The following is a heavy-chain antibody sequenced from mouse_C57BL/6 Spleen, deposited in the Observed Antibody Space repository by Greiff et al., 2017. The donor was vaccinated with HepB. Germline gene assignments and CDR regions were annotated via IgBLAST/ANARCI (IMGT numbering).Heavy chain of an antibody. CDR1: GFTFSDYG. D-gene: IGHD2-4*01. J-gene: IGHJ2*01. CDR3: ARPTYYDYYYFDY. CDR2: ISSGSSTI. V-gene: IGHV5-17*01. Sequence: EVKLMESGGGLVKPGGSLKLSCAASGFTFSDYGMHWVRQAPEKGLEWVAYISSGSSTIYYADTVKGRFTISRDNAKNTMFLQMTSLRSEATAMYYCARPTYYDYYYFDYWGQGTTLTVSS.